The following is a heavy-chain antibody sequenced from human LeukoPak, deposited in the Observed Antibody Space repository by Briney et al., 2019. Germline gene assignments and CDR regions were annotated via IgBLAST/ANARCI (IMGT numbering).Heavy chain of an antibody. V-gene: IGHV4-34*01. Sequence: SETLSLTCAVYGGSFSGYYWSWIRQPPGKGLEWIGEINHSGSTNYNPSLKSRVTISVDTSKNQFSLKLSSVTAADTAVYYCARGRRKNYDFWSGYYPYYYYGMDVWGRGTTVTVSS. CDR2: INHSGST. J-gene: IGHJ6*02. D-gene: IGHD3-3*01. CDR1: GGSFSGYY. CDR3: ARGRRKNYDFWSGYYPYYYYGMDV.